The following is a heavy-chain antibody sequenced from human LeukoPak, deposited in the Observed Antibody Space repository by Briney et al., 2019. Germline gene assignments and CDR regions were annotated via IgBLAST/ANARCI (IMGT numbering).Heavy chain of an antibody. CDR2: IKQDGSEK. CDR3: ASEDYGSGSYCFRN. V-gene: IGHV3-7*01. J-gene: IGHJ4*02. Sequence: GGSLRLSCAASGFTLSSNWMSWVRQAPGKGLEWVANIKQDGSEKYYVDSVKGRFTISRDNAKNSLYPQMNSLRAEDTAVYYCASEDYGSGSYCFRNWGQGTLVTVSS. CDR1: GFTLSSNW. D-gene: IGHD3-10*01.